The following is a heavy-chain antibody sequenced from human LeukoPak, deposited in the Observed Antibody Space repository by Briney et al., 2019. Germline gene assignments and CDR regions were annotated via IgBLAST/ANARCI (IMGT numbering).Heavy chain of an antibody. CDR2: ISYDGSNK. V-gene: IGHV3-30*04. Sequence: GGSLRLSCAASGFTFSSYAMHWVRQAPGKGLEWVAVISYDGSNKYYADSVKGRFTISRDNSKNTLYLQMNSLRAEDTAVYYCARDFLGYFDRNQQGPLDYWGQGTLVTVYS. D-gene: IGHD1-14*01. CDR3: ARDFLGYFDRNQQGPLDY. J-gene: IGHJ4*02. CDR1: GFTFSSYA.